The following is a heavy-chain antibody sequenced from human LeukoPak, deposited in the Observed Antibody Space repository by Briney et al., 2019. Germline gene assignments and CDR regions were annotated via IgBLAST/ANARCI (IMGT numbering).Heavy chain of an antibody. CDR2: ILNDGNSK. CDR3: AKLWVGARGHYFDY. CDR1: GLTFSSYS. J-gene: IGHJ4*02. V-gene: IGHV3-30*18. Sequence: PGRSLRLSCAASGLTFSSYSMHWVRQAPGRGLEWMAVILNDGNSKYYADSVKDRFTISRDNSKNTLYLQMNSLRAEDTAVYYCAKLWVGARGHYFDYWGQGTLVTVSS. D-gene: IGHD1-26*01.